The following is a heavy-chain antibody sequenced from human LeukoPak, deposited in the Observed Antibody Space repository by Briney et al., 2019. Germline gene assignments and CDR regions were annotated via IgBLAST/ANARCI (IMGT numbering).Heavy chain of an antibody. J-gene: IGHJ4*02. Sequence: PSETLSLTCTVSGGSISSSSYYWGWIRQPPGKGLEWIGSIYYSGSTYYNPSLKSRVTISVDTSKNQFSLKLSSVTAADTAVYYCARGRLGLDIDYWGQGTLVTVSS. CDR3: ARGRLGLDIDY. D-gene: IGHD3-9*01. CDR1: GGSISSSSYY. CDR2: IYYSGST. V-gene: IGHV4-39*07.